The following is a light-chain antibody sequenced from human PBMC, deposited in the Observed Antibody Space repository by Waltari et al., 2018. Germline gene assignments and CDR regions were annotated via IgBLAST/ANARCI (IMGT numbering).Light chain of an antibody. CDR3: QQYYSPPLT. V-gene: IGKV4-1*01. CDR2: CAS. Sequence: DIVMTQSPDSLTVPLGERATIKCKSSQSVLYRTTSKNSLSWYQQKPGHHPKLLIYCASTREAGVPDRFTGSGSGTDFTLTISTLQAEDVAVYYCQQYYSPPLTFGGGTKVEIK. J-gene: IGKJ4*01. CDR1: QSVLYRTTSKNS.